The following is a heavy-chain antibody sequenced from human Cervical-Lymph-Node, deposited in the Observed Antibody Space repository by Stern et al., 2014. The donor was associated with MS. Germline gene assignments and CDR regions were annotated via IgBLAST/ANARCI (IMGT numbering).Heavy chain of an antibody. J-gene: IGHJ4*02. CDR1: GFIFRTYA. V-gene: IGHV3-30-3*01. CDR3: ATDDCSGGSCSYFDY. CDR2: ISYDGSDK. Sequence: VQLVQSGGGVLPPGKSLRPSCAASGFIFRTYAMHWVRQAPGKVLAWSEVISYDGSDKSYADFVKGRFTISRDNSKNTLYLQMDSLRAEDTAVYYCATDDCSGGSCSYFDYWGQGLLVTVSS. D-gene: IGHD2-15*01.